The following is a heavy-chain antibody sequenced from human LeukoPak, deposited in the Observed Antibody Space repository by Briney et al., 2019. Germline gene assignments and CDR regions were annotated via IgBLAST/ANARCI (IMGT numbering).Heavy chain of an antibody. J-gene: IGHJ4*02. CDR3: ARVRYDILTGYSRSEFDY. D-gene: IGHD3-9*01. CDR2: INHSGST. Sequence: SETLSLTCAVYGGSFSGYYWSWIRQPPGKGLEWIGEINHSGSTNYNPSLKSRVTISVDTSKNQFSLKLSSVTAADTAVYYCARVRYDILTGYSRSEFDYWGQGTLVTVSS. V-gene: IGHV4-34*01. CDR1: GGSFSGYY.